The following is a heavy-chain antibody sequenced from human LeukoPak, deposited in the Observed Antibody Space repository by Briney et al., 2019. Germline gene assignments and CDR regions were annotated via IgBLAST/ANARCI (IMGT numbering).Heavy chain of an antibody. J-gene: IGHJ4*02. Sequence: PGGSLRLSCAASGFTFSNYAMSWVRQAPGKGLEGVSPITGSGRNTSYAVSVKGRFAISRDNSKDTLYLQMNSLTAEDTAVYYCAKAASYSYFYDTSGRDDWGQGTLVTVSS. CDR2: ITGSGRNT. CDR3: AKAASYSYFYDTSGRDD. D-gene: IGHD3-22*01. V-gene: IGHV3-23*01. CDR1: GFTFSNYA.